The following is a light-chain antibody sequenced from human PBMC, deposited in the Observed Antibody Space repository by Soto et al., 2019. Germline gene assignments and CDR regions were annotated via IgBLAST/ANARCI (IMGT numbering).Light chain of an antibody. CDR3: QQYGSSPTIT. Sequence: EIVLTQSPGTLSLSPGERATLSCRASQSVSSRYLAWYQQKPCQAPRLXIYGASSRANGIPDRFSGSGSGTDLTLTISRLEPEDFAVYYCQQYGSSPTITFGQGTRLEIK. CDR1: QSVSSRY. CDR2: GAS. V-gene: IGKV3-20*01. J-gene: IGKJ5*01.